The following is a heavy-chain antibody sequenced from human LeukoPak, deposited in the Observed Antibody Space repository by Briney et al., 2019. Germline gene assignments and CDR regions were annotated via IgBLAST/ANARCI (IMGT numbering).Heavy chain of an antibody. CDR3: AKETTMVRGVRGGFDP. Sequence: GGSLRLSCAASGFTFNSYVMSWVRQAPGKGLEWVSAISGSGGSTYYADSVKGRFTISRDNSKNTLYLQMNSLRAEDTAVYYCAKETTMVRGVRGGFDPWGQGTLVTVSS. V-gene: IGHV3-23*01. D-gene: IGHD3-10*01. CDR2: ISGSGGST. J-gene: IGHJ5*02. CDR1: GFTFNSYV.